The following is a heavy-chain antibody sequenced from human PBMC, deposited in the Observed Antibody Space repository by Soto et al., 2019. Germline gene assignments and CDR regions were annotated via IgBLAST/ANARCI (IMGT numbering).Heavy chain of an antibody. CDR3: ARGRIAVAGTRFHYYYYGMDV. V-gene: IGHV4-34*01. CDR1: GGSFSGYY. Sequence: QVQLQQWGAGLLKPSETLSLTCAVYGGSFSGYYWSWIRQPPGKGLEWIGEINHSGSTNYNPSLKSRVTISVDTSKHQFSLKLSSVTAADTAVYYCARGRIAVAGTRFHYYYYGMDVWGQGTTVTVSS. CDR2: INHSGST. D-gene: IGHD6-19*01. J-gene: IGHJ6*02.